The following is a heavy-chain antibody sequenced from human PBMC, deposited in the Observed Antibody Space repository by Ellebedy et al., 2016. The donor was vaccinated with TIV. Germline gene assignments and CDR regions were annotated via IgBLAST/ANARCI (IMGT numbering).Heavy chain of an antibody. CDR2: INAANSNT. J-gene: IGHJ4*02. Sequence: AASVKVSCKASGYTFNSFAIHWVRQSPGQRLEWMGWINAANSNTKYSQKFQGRVTITRDTSASTVYMELSRLRSEDTAVYYCARAQYSSGWYYGLWGQGTLVTVSS. V-gene: IGHV1-3*01. CDR3: ARAQYSSGWYYGL. CDR1: GYTFNSFA. D-gene: IGHD6-19*01.